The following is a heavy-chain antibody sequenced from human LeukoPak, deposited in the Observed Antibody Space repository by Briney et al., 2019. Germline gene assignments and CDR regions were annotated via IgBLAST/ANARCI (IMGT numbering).Heavy chain of an antibody. V-gene: IGHV5-51*01. CDR1: GYSFTSFW. CDR2: IYPGDSDT. J-gene: IGHJ4*02. CDR3: ARLGRRGGSYLIYFDS. Sequence: GESLKISCKGFGYSFTSFWIAWVRQMPGKGLEWMGIIYPGDSDTRYSPSFQGQVTFSADKSISTAYVQWSSLKASDTAMYYCARLGRRGGSYLIYFDSWGQGTLVTVSS. D-gene: IGHD1-26*01.